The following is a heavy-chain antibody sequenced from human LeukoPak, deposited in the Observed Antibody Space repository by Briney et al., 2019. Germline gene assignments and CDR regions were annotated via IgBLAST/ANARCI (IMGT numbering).Heavy chain of an antibody. V-gene: IGHV1-18*01. J-gene: IGHJ4*02. CDR1: GYTFTTYG. CDR2: ISGYDGNT. D-gene: IGHD4-17*01. Sequence: ASVKVSCKASGYTFTTYGVSWVRQAPGQGLEWMGWISGYDGNTNYAQKLRGRVTMTTDTSTSTAYMDLRSLRSDDTALYYCARTVTTSSYHFDYWGQGTLVTVSS. CDR3: ARTVTTSSYHFDY.